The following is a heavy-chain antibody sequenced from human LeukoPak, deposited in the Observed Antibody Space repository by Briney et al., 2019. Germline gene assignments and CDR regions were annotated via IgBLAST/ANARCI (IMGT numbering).Heavy chain of an antibody. D-gene: IGHD6-13*01. CDR1: GGSISTYY. CDR3: ARDLAAAGTRWFDP. V-gene: IGHV4-59*01. J-gene: IGHJ5*02. Sequence: SETLSLTCTVSGGSISTYYWSWIRLPPGKGLEWIGYIYSSGSTNYNPSLKSRVTISVDTSKNQFSLRLSSVTAADTAVYYCARDLAAAGTRWFDPWGQGTLVTVSS. CDR2: IYSSGST.